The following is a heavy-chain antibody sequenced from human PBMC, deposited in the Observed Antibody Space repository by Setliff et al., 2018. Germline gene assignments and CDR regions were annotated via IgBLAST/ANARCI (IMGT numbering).Heavy chain of an antibody. D-gene: IGHD2-15*01. V-gene: IGHV3-21*04. CDR1: GFTFNTYW. J-gene: IGHJ4*02. CDR2: ISSSSSYI. CDR3: VKDTGNGGNTGLDY. Sequence: GGSLRLSCAGSGFTFNTYWMTWVRQAPGKGLEWVSSISSSSSYICYADSVKGRVTISRDNSKNSLFLQMNSLRVEDTALYYCVKDTGNGGNTGLDYWGQGTLVTVSS.